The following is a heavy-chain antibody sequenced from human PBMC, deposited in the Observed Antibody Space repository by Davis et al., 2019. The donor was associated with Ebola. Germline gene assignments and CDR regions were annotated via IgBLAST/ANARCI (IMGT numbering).Heavy chain of an antibody. CDR3: ARTITMVRGVDFDY. J-gene: IGHJ4*02. Sequence: AASVQVSCQASGYTFTSYGTSWARQASGQGPEWMGWISAYNGNTNYAQKLQGRVTMTTDTSTSTAYMELRSLRSDDTAVYYCARTITMVRGVDFDYWGQGTLVTVSS. CDR1: GYTFTSYG. V-gene: IGHV1-18*01. D-gene: IGHD3-10*01. CDR2: ISAYNGNT.